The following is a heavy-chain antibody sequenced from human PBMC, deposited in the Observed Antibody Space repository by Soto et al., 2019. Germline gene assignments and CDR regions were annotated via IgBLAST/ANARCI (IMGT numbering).Heavy chain of an antibody. Sequence: PSQTLSLTCAISGDSVSSNSAAWNWIRQSPSRGLEWLGRTYYRSKWYNDYAVSVKSRITINPDTSKNQFSLQLNSVTPEDTAVYYCARDLGGYYEEDYYYCMDFWGQGTTVTVSS. CDR1: GDSVSSNSAA. CDR3: ARDLGGYYEEDYYYCMDF. J-gene: IGHJ6*02. CDR2: TYYRSKWYN. D-gene: IGHD3-22*01. V-gene: IGHV6-1*01.